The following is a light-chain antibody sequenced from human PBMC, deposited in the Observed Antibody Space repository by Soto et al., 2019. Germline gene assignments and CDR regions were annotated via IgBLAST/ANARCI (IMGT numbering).Light chain of an antibody. V-gene: IGKV3-20*01. CDR3: QQYGSSGT. J-gene: IGKJ1*01. CDR1: QSVSNNY. Sequence: EIVLTQSPGTLSLSPGERATLSCRASQSVSNNYLAWYQQKPGQAPRLLIYGASNRATGIPDRFSGGGSGKDFTLTISRLEPEDFAVYYCQQYGSSGTFGQGTKVEIK. CDR2: GAS.